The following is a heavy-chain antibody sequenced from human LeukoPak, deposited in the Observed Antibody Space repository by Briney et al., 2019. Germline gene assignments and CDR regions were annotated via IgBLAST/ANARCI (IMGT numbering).Heavy chain of an antibody. V-gene: IGHV1-46*01. CDR1: GYTFTSYY. Sequence: ASVKVSCKASGYTFTSYYMHWVRQAPGQGPEWMGVISPSGGSTTYAQKFQGRVTLTRDMSTSTDYLELSSLRSEDTAVYYCASTLLGAFDIWGQGTMVTVSS. CDR3: ASTLLGAFDI. CDR2: ISPSGGST. J-gene: IGHJ3*02.